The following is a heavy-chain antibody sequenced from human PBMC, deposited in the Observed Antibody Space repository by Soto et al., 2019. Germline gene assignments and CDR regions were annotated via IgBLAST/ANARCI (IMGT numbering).Heavy chain of an antibody. J-gene: IGHJ3*02. CDR3: ARGGGYYGSGSYYKTHAFDI. V-gene: IGHV1-8*01. CDR2: MNPNSGNT. Sequence: SLRVSCTASVYTFTIYDINWVRPATGQGLEWMGWMNPNSGNTGYAQKFQGRVTMTRNTSISTAYMELSSLRSEDTAVYYCARGGGYYGSGSYYKTHAFDIWGQGTMVTVSS. D-gene: IGHD3-10*01. CDR1: VYTFTIYD.